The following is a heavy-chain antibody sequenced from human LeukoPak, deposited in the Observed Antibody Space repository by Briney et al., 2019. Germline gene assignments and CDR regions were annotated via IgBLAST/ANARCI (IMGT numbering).Heavy chain of an antibody. D-gene: IGHD2-15*01. CDR2: ISGSGGST. V-gene: IGHV3-23*01. J-gene: IGHJ5*02. Sequence: GGSLRLSCAASGFTFSSYAMSWVRQAPGKGLEWVSAISGSGGSTYYADSVKGRFTISRDNSKNTLYLQMNSLRAEDTAVYYCAKDMGSQIVVVVAAMDQFDPWGQGTLVTVSS. CDR1: GFTFSSYA. CDR3: AKDMGSQIVVVVAAMDQFDP.